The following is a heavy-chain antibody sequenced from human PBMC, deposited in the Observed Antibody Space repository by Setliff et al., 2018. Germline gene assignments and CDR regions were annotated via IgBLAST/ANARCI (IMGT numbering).Heavy chain of an antibody. CDR1: GGSINNYF. Sequence: SETLSLTCTVPGGSINNYFWTWIRQPAGKGLEWIGRLYTSGISNYNPSLKSRVTMSVDTSKNQFSLNLTSVTAADTAVYYCARENADYARSFDPWGQGTLVTVSS. J-gene: IGHJ5*02. CDR2: LYTSGIS. CDR3: ARENADYARSFDP. D-gene: IGHD3-16*01. V-gene: IGHV4-4*07.